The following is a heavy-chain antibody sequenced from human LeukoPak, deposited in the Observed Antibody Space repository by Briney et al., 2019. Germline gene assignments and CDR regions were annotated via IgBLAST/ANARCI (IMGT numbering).Heavy chain of an antibody. V-gene: IGHV1-69*13. J-gene: IGHJ3*02. D-gene: IGHD1-26*01. CDR3: ARHPGGGSYYAAFDI. CDR1: GGTFSSYA. CDR2: IIPIFGTA. Sequence: SVKVSCKASGGTFSSYAISWVRQAPGQGLEWMGGIIPIFGTANYAQKFQGRVTITADESTSTAYMELSSLRSEDTAVYYCARHPGGGSYYAAFDIWGQGTMVTVSS.